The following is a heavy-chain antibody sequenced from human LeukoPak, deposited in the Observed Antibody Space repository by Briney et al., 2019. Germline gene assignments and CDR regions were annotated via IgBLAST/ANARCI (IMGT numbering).Heavy chain of an antibody. CDR2: IYHSGST. V-gene: IGHV4-30-2*02. J-gene: IGHJ3*02. CDR1: GGSISSGGYY. Sequence: SETLSLTCTVSGGSISSGGYYWSWIRQPPGKGLEWIGYIYHSGSTYYNPSLKSRVTISVDTSKNQFSLKLSSVTAADTAVYYCARRPYSSGWHLALDIWGQGTMVTVSS. CDR3: ARRPYSSGWHLALDI. D-gene: IGHD6-19*01.